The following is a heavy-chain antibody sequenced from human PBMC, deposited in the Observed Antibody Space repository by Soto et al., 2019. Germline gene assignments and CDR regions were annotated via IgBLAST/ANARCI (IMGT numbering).Heavy chain of an antibody. J-gene: IGHJ3*02. D-gene: IGHD3-10*01. CDR2: ISGSGGST. Sequence: GGSLRLSCAASGFTFSSYAMSWVRQAPGKGLEWVSAISGSGGSTYYADSVKGRFTISRDNSKNTLYLQMNSLRAEDTAVYYCAKDLGLLWFGTPRFYAFDIWGQGTMVTVSS. CDR1: GFTFSSYA. V-gene: IGHV3-23*01. CDR3: AKDLGLLWFGTPRFYAFDI.